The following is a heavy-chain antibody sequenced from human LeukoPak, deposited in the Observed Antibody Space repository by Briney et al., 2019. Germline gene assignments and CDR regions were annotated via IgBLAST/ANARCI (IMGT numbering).Heavy chain of an antibody. CDR1: GDSVSSNSVT. J-gene: IGHJ5*02. CDR2: TYYRSTWYN. Sequence: PSQTLSLPCAISGDSVSSNSVTWNWIRQSPSRGLEWLGRTYYRSTWYNDYAVSVRGRITVNPDTSKNQFSLQLNSVTPEDTAVYYCARRLTQYDCFDPWGQGILVTVSS. D-gene: IGHD2-2*01. CDR3: ARRLTQYDCFDP. V-gene: IGHV6-1*01.